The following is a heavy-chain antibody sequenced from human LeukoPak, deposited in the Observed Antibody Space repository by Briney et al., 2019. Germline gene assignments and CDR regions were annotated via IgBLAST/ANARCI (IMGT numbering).Heavy chain of an antibody. J-gene: IGHJ2*01. CDR3: ARGVPSVRYLDL. CDR1: GYSISSGSY. D-gene: IGHD4-17*01. V-gene: IGHV4-38-2*02. CDR2: IYHAGDT. Sequence: SETLSLTCTVSGYSISSGSYWGWIQQPPGKGLEWIGSIYHAGDTYYNPSLKSRVTISVDTSKNQFSLNLSSVTAADTAVYYCARGVPSVRYLDLWGRGTLVIVSS.